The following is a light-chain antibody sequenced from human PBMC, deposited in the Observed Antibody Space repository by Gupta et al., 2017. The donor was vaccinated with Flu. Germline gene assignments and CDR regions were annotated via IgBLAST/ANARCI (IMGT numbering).Light chain of an antibody. CDR3: QQFGSIPLT. CDR1: QGVSSNF. Sequence: GTLSLSPGEGATLSCRASQGVSSNFLAWYQQKPGQAPRLLMSGASYRATGTPDRFSGSGSGTGFTLIISSLEPADFAVYFCQQFGSIPLTFGPGTRVDIK. J-gene: IGKJ3*01. V-gene: IGKV3-20*01. CDR2: GAS.